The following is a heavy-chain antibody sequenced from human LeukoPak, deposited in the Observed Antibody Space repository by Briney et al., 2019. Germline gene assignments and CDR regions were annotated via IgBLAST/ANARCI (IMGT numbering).Heavy chain of an antibody. CDR1: GGSISSYY. V-gene: IGHV4-4*07. CDR2: IYTSGST. J-gene: IGHJ4*02. CDR3: STGMLRGLAQVFLDY. D-gene: IGHD3-10*01. Sequence: SETLSLTCTVYGGSISSYYWSWIRQPAGKGLEWIGRIYTSGSTNYNPSLKSRVTMSVDTSKNQFSLNLRSVTAADTAVYYCSTGMLRGLAQVFLDYWGQGTLVTVSS.